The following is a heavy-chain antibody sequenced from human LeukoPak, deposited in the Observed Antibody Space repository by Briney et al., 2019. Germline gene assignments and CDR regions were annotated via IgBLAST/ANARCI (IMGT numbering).Heavy chain of an antibody. J-gene: IGHJ4*02. CDR2: ISSSSTYI. CDR1: GFTFSSYS. Sequence: PGGSLRLSCAASGFTFSSYSMNWVRQAPGKGLEWVASISSSSTYIHYADSVKGRFTISRDNAKNSLFLQMNSLRAEDTAVYSCARDLNSYASGLLNDYWGQGTLVSVSS. CDR3: ARDLNSYASGLLNDY. V-gene: IGHV3-21*01. D-gene: IGHD3-10*01.